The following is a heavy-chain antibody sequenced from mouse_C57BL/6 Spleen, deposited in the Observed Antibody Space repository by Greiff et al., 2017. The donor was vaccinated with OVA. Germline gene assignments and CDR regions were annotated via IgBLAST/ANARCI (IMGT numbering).Heavy chain of an antibody. CDR3: ARSTRQLYYYAMDY. J-gene: IGHJ4*01. Sequence: EVQLQQSGPELVKPGASVKISCKASGYTFTDYYMNWVKQSHGKSLEWIGDINPNNGGTRYNQKFKGKATLTVDKSSSTAYMELRSLTSEYSAVYYCARSTRQLYYYAMDYWGQGTSVTVSS. V-gene: IGHV1-26*01. CDR1: GYTFTDYY. D-gene: IGHD3-2*01. CDR2: INPNNGGT.